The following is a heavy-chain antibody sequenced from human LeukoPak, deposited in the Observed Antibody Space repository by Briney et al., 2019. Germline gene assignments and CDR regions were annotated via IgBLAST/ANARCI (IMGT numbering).Heavy chain of an antibody. CDR3: ARVSGLGSYYDSSGYPDY. Sequence: PGGSLRLSCAASGFTFSNYGMSWVRQAPGKGMEWVSGINWNGGSTGYADSVKGRFTISRDNAKSSLYLQMNSLRAEDTALYYCARVSGLGSYYDSSGYPDYWGQGTLVTVSS. V-gene: IGHV3-20*04. CDR2: INWNGGST. CDR1: GFTFSNYG. J-gene: IGHJ4*02. D-gene: IGHD3-22*01.